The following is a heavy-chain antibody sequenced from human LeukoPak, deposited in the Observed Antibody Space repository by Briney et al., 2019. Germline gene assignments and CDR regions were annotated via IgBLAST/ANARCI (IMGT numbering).Heavy chain of an antibody. CDR3: ARVYYYDSSGSYYFDY. D-gene: IGHD3-22*01. V-gene: IGHV1-69*05. CDR1: GGTFSSYA. CDR2: IIPIFGTA. J-gene: IGHJ4*02. Sequence: GASVKVSCKASGGTFSSYAISWVRQAPGQGLERMGRIIPIFGTANYAQKFQGRVTITTDESTSTAYMELSSLRSEDTAVYYCARVYYYDSSGSYYFDYWGQGTLVTVSS.